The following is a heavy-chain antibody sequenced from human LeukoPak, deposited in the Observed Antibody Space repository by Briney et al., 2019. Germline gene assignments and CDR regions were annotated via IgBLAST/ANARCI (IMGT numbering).Heavy chain of an antibody. CDR1: GFTFSSYA. V-gene: IGHV3-23*01. J-gene: IGHJ5*02. CDR2: ISGSGGST. Sequence: GGSLRLSCAASGFTFSSYAMSWVRQAPGKGLEGVSAISGSGGSTYYADSVKGRFTISRDNSKNTLYLQMNSLRAEDTAVYYCAKVGIAVNWFDPWGQGTLVTVSS. CDR3: AKVGIAVNWFDP.